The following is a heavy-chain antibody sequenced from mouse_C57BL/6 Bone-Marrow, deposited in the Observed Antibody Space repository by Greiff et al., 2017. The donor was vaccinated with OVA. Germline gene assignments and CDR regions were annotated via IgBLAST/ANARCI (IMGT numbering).Heavy chain of an antibody. CDR3: TTDDGYSDY. Sequence: EVQLQESGAELVRPGASVKLSCTASGFNIKDDYMHWVKQRPEQGLEWIGWIDPENGDTVYASKFQGKATITADTSSNTAYLQLSSLTSEDTAVYYCTTDDGYSDYWGQGTTLTVSS. CDR2: IDPENGDT. CDR1: GFNIKDDY. D-gene: IGHD2-3*01. V-gene: IGHV14-4*01. J-gene: IGHJ2*01.